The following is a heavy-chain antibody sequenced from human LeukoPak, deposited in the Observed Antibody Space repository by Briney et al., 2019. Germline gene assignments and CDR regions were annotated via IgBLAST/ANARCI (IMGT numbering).Heavy chain of an antibody. CDR3: AREVELGRGIAAGGQGY. D-gene: IGHD6-13*01. CDR1: GFTFSDYY. V-gene: IGHV3-11*01. J-gene: IGHJ4*02. Sequence: GGSLRLSCAASGFTFSDYYMSWIRQAPGKGLEWVSYISSSGSTIYYADSVKGRFTISRDNAKNSLYLQMNSLRAEDTAVYYCAREVELGRGIAAGGQGYWGQGTLVTVSS. CDR2: ISSSGSTI.